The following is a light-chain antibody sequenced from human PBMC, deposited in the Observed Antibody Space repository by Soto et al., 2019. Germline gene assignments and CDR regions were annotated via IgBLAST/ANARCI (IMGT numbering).Light chain of an antibody. CDR2: GAS. V-gene: IGKV3-20*01. CDR3: HHYGSSPPWT. J-gene: IGKJ1*01. CDR1: QSVSSNY. Sequence: EIVLTQSPGTLSLSPCETATLSCSASQSVSSNYIAWYQQKPGQAPRLLIYGASSRATGISDSFSGSGSGTDFTLTISRLEPEDFAVYYCHHYGSSPPWTFGQGTKVDI.